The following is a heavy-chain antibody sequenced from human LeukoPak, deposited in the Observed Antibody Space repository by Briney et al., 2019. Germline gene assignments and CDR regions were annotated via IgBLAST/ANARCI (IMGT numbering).Heavy chain of an antibody. J-gene: IGHJ6*03. D-gene: IGHD3-3*01. CDR1: GFTFSSYG. CDR3: ARGGITIFGVVIYMDV. V-gene: IGHV3-20*04. Sequence: GGSLRLSCAASGFTFSSYGMSWVRQAPGKGLEWVSGINWNGGSTGYADSVKGRFTISRDNAKNSLYLQMNGLRAEDTALYYCARGGITIFGVVIYMDVWGKGTTVTVSS. CDR2: INWNGGST.